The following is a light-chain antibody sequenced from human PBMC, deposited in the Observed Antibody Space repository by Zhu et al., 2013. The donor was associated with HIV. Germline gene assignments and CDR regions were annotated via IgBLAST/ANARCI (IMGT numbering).Light chain of an antibody. CDR1: QSVSSN. CDR3: QQYDQWPPT. V-gene: IGKV3-15*01. Sequence: EIVMTQSPATLSVSPGERATLSCRASQSVSSNLAWYQQKPGQAPRLLIYGASTRATGIPARFSGSGSGTEFTLTISSLQSDDFAVYCCQQYDQWPPTFGQGTKVEV. CDR2: GAS. J-gene: IGKJ1*01.